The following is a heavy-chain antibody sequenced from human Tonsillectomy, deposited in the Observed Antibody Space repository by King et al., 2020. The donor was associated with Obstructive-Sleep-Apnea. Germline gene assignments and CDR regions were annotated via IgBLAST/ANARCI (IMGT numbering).Heavy chain of an antibody. D-gene: IGHD5-12*01. CDR3: AKVGGYEDNYYYGMDV. V-gene: IGHV3-30*04. CDR1: GFTFSSYA. CDR2: ISYDGSNK. Sequence: VQLVESGGGVVQPGRSLRLSCAASGFTFSSYAMHWVRQAPGKGLEWVAVISYDGSNKYYADSVKGRFTISRDNCKNTLYLQMNSLRAEDTAVYYCAKVGGYEDNYYYGMDVWGQGTTVTVSS. J-gene: IGHJ6*02.